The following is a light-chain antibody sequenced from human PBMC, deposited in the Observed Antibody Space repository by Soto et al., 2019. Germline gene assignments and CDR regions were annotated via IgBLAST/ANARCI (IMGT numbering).Light chain of an antibody. CDR3: QQYNNWPQT. CDR1: QSVSRN. CDR2: GAS. J-gene: IGKJ1*01. V-gene: IGKV3-15*01. Sequence: EIVMTQSPATLSVSPGERATLSCRASQSVSRNLAWYQQKPGQAPRLLIYGASTRATGIPARFSGSGSGTDFTLTISSLQSEDVAVYYCQQYNNWPQTFGQGTKVEIK.